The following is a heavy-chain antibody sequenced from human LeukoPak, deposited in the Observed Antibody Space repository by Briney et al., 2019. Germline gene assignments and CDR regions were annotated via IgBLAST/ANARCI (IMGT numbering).Heavy chain of an antibody. D-gene: IGHD4-17*01. CDR3: VRVNDYGDRNLYYFGY. V-gene: IGHV3-64D*06. CDR1: GFTFDNFV. J-gene: IGHJ4*02. CDR2: ISSDGDNT. Sequence: GGSLRLSCAASGFTFDNFVMSWVRQAPGKGLEFVSAISSDGDNTFYADSVKGRFTISRDNSKDTLYLQTSSLRGEDTAVYYCVRVNDYGDRNLYYFGYWGQGTLVTASS.